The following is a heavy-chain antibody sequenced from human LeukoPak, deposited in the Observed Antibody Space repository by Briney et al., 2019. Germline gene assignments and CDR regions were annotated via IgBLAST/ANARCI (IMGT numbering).Heavy chain of an antibody. CDR2: ISSSSSYI. Sequence: KSGGSLRLSCAASGFTFSSYSMNWVRQAPGKGLEWVSSISSSSSYIYYADSVKGRFTISRDNAKNSLYLQMNSLRAEDTAVYYCAREEKEQWLPPIDYWGQGTLVTVSS. J-gene: IGHJ4*02. V-gene: IGHV3-21*01. D-gene: IGHD6-19*01. CDR1: GFTFSSYS. CDR3: AREEKEQWLPPIDY.